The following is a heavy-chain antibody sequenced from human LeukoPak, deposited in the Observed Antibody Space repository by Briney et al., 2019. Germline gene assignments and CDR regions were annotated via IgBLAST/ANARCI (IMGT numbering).Heavy chain of an antibody. CDR2: ISSSSSYI. J-gene: IGHJ5*02. Sequence: GGSLRLSCAASGFTFSSYSMNWVRQAPGKGLEWVSSISSSSSYIYYADSVKGRFTISRDNAKNSLYLQMNSLRAEDTAVYYCARDQGDYDFNWFDPWGQGTLVTVSS. CDR3: ARDQGDYDFNWFDP. V-gene: IGHV3-21*01. D-gene: IGHD5-12*01. CDR1: GFTFSSYS.